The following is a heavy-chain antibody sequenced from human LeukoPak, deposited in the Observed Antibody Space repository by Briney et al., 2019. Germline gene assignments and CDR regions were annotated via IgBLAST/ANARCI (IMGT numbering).Heavy chain of an antibody. CDR2: ISSSSSYI. V-gene: IGHV3-21*01. D-gene: IGHD6-13*01. Sequence: GGSLRLSCAASGFTFSSYSMNWVRQAPGKGLEWVSSISSSSSYIYYADSVKGRFTISRDNAKNSLYLQTNSLRAEDTAVYYCAREGTAAAGTGFGYWGQGTLVTVSS. CDR3: AREGTAAAGTGFGY. J-gene: IGHJ4*02. CDR1: GFTFSSYS.